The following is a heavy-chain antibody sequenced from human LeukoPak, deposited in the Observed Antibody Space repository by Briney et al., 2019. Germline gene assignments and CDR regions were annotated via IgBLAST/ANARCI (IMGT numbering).Heavy chain of an antibody. CDR1: EFTFSSYW. D-gene: IGHD3-22*01. J-gene: IGHJ3*01. Sequence: GGSLRLSCAASEFTFSSYWMHWVRQTPGKGLVWVSRINSDGNSPLYADSVRGRFTISRDNAKNTLYLQMNSLRAEDTAVYYCARGGHYSHDAFDFWGQGTMVTVSS. CDR2: INSDGNSP. V-gene: IGHV3-74*01. CDR3: ARGGHYSHDAFDF.